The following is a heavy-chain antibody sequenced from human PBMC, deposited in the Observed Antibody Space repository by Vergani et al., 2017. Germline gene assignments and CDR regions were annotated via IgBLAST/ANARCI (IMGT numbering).Heavy chain of an antibody. J-gene: IGHJ4*02. CDR3: ANDLTMFGVANFDY. Sequence: EVQLLESGGGLVQPGGSLRLSCAASGFTFSSYAMSWVRQAPGKGLEWVSAISGSGGSTYYADSVKGRFTISRDNSKNTLYLQMNSLRAEDTAVDYGANDLTMFGVANFDYWGQGSLVTVSS. CDR2: ISGSGGST. V-gene: IGHV3-23*01. D-gene: IGHD3-3*01. CDR1: GFTFSSYA.